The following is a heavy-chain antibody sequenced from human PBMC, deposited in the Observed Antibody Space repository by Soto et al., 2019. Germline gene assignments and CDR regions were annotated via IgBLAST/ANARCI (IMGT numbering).Heavy chain of an antibody. Sequence: ASVKVSCKASGYTFTSYGISWVRQAPGQGLEWMGWISAYNGNTNYAQKLQGRVTMTTDTSTSTAYMELRSLRSDDTAVYYCARERHDYGDYDWFDPWGQGTLVTVSS. CDR1: GYTFTSYG. V-gene: IGHV1-18*01. D-gene: IGHD4-17*01. J-gene: IGHJ5*02. CDR2: ISAYNGNT. CDR3: ARERHDYGDYDWFDP.